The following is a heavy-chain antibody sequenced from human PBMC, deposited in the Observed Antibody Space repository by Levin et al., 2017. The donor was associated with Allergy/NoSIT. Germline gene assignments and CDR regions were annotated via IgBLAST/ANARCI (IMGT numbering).Heavy chain of an antibody. J-gene: IGHJ4*02. D-gene: IGHD5-12*01. Sequence: GESLKISCAASGFTVSSNYMSWVRQAPGKGLEWVSVIYSGGSTYYADSVKGRFTISRDNSKNTLYLQMNSLRAEDTAVYYCARESGYSGYAPFDYWGQGTLVTVSS. CDR3: ARESGYSGYAPFDY. V-gene: IGHV3-53*01. CDR2: IYSGGST. CDR1: GFTVSSNY.